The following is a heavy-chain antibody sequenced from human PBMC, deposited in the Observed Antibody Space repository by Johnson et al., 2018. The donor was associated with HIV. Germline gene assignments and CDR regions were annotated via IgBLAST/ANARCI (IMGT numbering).Heavy chain of an antibody. CDR3: ARVQGKYNWNYGDAFDI. V-gene: IGHV3-30*04. CDR1: GFTFSSYA. J-gene: IGHJ3*02. CDR2: ISYDGSNK. D-gene: IGHD1-7*01. Sequence: VQLVESGGGVVQPGRSLRLSCAASGFTFSSYAMHWVRQAPGKGLEWVAVISYDGSNKYYADSVKGRFTISRDNSKNTFYLQMNSLRPEDTAVYYCARVQGKYNWNYGDAFDIWGQGTMVTVSS.